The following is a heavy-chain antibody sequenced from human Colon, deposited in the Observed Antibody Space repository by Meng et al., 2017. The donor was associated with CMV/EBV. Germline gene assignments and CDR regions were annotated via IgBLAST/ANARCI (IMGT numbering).Heavy chain of an antibody. CDR3: ARDSNLSGLAY. CDR2: VYISGNT. V-gene: IGHV4-4*07. CDR1: CASITSYY. D-gene: IGHD3-10*01. J-gene: IGHJ4*02. Sequence: VQLRESRPGLVKPSGTLSLTRTVSCASITSYYWSWIRQPAGKGLEWIGRVYISGNTNYNPSLKSRVTMSIDTSKNQLSLNIRSVTAADTAVYYCARDSNLSGLAYWGQGTLVTVSS.